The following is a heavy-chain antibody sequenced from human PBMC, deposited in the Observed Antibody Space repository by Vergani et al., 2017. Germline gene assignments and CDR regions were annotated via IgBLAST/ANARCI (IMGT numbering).Heavy chain of an antibody. J-gene: IGHJ3*02. V-gene: IGHV3-23*01. CDR2: LSASDRRT. CDR1: GFTFIMHA. D-gene: IGHD6-19*01. CDR3: AKVGRSEVAGTFGAFDI. Sequence: EVQLLESGGDLVQPGGSLRLSCAASGFTFIMHAMSWVRQAPGKGLEWVSTLSASDRRTHYADSVKGRFTISRDNSKNTLFLHMNSLRPEDTAVYYCAKVGRSEVAGTFGAFDIWGQRTMVTVSS.